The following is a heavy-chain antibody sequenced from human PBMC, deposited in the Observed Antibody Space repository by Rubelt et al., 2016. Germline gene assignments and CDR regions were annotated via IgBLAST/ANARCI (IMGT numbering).Heavy chain of an antibody. V-gene: IGHV4-38-2*02. CDR2: VYYGGST. CDR1: GFSISSGYF. Sequence: QVQLQESGPGLVKSSETLSLTCTVSGFSISSGYFWGWIRQPPGKGLEWIASVYYGGSTYYTPSLQSRVTISVDASKNQFSPNLRSVTAADTAVYYCARKTYGYRANWFDPWGQGTLVTVSS. CDR3: ARKTYGYRANWFDP. J-gene: IGHJ5*02. D-gene: IGHD5-18*01.